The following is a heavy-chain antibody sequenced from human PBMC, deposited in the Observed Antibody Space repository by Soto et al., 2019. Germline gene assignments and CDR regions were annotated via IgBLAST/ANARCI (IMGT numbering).Heavy chain of an antibody. J-gene: IGHJ4*02. V-gene: IGHV4-39*01. CDR1: GGSISSSSYY. CDR2: FYYSGST. CDR3: ARLVRSAMVRGVILDY. D-gene: IGHD3-10*01. Sequence: SETLSLTCTVSGGSISSSSYYWGWIRQPPGKGLEWIGSFYYSGSTYYNPSLKSRVTISVDTSKNQFSLKLSFVTASDTAVYYCARLVRSAMVRGVILDYWGQGTLVPVSS.